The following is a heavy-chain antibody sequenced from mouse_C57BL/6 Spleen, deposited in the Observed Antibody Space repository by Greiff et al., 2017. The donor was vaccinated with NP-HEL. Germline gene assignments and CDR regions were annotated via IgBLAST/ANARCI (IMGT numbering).Heavy chain of an antibody. V-gene: IGHV1-7*01. CDR1: GYTFTSYW. Sequence: VQLQQSGAELAKPGASVKLSCKASGYTFTSYWMHWVKQRPGQGLEWIGYINPSSGTTKYNQKFKDKATLTADKASSTAYMQLSSLTYENSAVYYCARCSNVYFDYWGQGTTLTVSS. CDR3: ARCSNVYFDY. J-gene: IGHJ2*01. D-gene: IGHD2-5*01. CDR2: INPSSGTT.